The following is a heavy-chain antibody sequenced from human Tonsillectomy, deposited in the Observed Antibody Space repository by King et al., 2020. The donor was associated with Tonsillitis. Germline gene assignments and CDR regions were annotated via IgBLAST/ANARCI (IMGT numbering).Heavy chain of an antibody. CDR1: GFSLSTSEVG. V-gene: IGHV2-5*01. J-gene: IGHJ5*02. D-gene: IGHD6-13*01. CDR3: AHRPSSSWLIGWFDP. CDR2: IYWNDNK. Sequence: ITLKESGPMLVKPTQTLTLTCTFSGFSLSTSEVGVGWIRQPPGKALEWLALIYWNDNKRYSPSLKSRLTITKDTSKNQVVLTMTNMDPVDTATYYCAHRPSSSWLIGWFDPWGQGTLVTVSS.